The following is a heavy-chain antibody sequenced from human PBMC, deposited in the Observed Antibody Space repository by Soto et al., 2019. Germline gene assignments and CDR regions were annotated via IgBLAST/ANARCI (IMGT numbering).Heavy chain of an antibody. J-gene: IGHJ1*01. CDR1: GGTFSGYA. CDR2: IIPLLGIT. D-gene: IGHD1-1*01. Sequence: QAQLMQSGAEVKKPGSSVKGSCKASGGTFSGYAINWVRQAPGQGLEWMGGIIPLLGITDYGQKFQGRITIAGDESTGTAYMDLRGLRSEDTAVYYCAGDPSSIPGTTCSEDFQHWGQGTLVSVSS. CDR3: AGDPSSIPGTTCSEDFQH. V-gene: IGHV1-69*01.